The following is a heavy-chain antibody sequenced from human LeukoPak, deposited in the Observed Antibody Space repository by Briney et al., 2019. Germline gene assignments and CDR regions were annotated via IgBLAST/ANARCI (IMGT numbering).Heavy chain of an antibody. CDR1: GYTFTDYY. J-gene: IGHJ4*02. CDR2: IDPNSGGT. V-gene: IGHV1-2*02. D-gene: IGHD4-17*01. Sequence: GASVKVSFKASGYTFTDYYMHWVRQAPGQGLECMGWIDPNSGGTNYAQKFQGRVTMTRDTSISTAYMELSRLRSDDTAVYYCARGESTVTTYIANFGYWGQGTLVTVSS. CDR3: ARGESTVTTYIANFGY.